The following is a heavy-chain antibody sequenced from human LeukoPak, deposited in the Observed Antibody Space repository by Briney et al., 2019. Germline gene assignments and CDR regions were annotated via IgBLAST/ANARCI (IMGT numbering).Heavy chain of an antibody. V-gene: IGHV1-18*01. CDR3: ARDRVAFDYGDNVENLPFDY. Sequence: GASVKVSCKASGYTFTSYVISWVRQAPGQGLEWMGWINAYNGNTDYAQRVQGRVTMTTDTSTSTAYMELRSLRSDDTAVYYCARDRVAFDYGDNVENLPFDYWGQGTLVTVSS. CDR1: GYTFTSYV. D-gene: IGHD4-17*01. J-gene: IGHJ4*02. CDR2: INAYNGNT.